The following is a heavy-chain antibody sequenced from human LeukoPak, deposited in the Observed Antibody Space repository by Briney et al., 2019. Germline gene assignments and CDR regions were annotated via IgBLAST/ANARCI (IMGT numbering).Heavy chain of an antibody. D-gene: IGHD1-26*01. CDR1: GGSISSSSYY. CDR2: IYYSGST. V-gene: IGHV4-39*01. Sequence: SETLSLTCTVSGGSISSSSYYWGWIRQPPGKGLEWIGSIYYSGSTYYNPSLKSRVTISVDTSKNQFSLKLSSVTAADTAVYYCARHSGSYYPGINWFDPWGQGTLVTVSS. J-gene: IGHJ5*02. CDR3: ARHSGSYYPGINWFDP.